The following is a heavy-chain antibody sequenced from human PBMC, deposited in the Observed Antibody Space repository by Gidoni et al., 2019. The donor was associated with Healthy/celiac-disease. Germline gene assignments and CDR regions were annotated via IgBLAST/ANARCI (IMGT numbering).Heavy chain of an antibody. CDR2: ISGSGGST. D-gene: IGHD3-22*01. J-gene: IGHJ4*02. CDR3: AKGASITMIVVVITTEPYFDY. CDR1: GFTFSSYA. V-gene: IGHV3-23*01. Sequence: EVQLLESGGGLVQPGGSLRLSCSASGFTFSSYAMRWVRQAPGKGLEWVSAISGSGGSTYYADSVKGRFTTSRDNSKNTLYLQMNSLRAEDTAVYYCAKGASITMIVVVITTEPYFDYWGQGTLVTVSS.